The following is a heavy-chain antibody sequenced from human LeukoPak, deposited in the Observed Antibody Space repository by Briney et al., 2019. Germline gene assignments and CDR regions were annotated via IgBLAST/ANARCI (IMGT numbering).Heavy chain of an antibody. J-gene: IGHJ3*02. D-gene: IGHD3-10*01. CDR2: ISNNGGGT. CDR3: AKDIGSVDPFDI. CDR1: GFTFSSYA. Sequence: GGSLRLSCAASGFTFSSYAMSWVRQAPGKGAEWGSSISNNGGGTYYVDSVKGRFTISRDNSKNTLYLQMNSLRAEDTALYYCAKDIGSVDPFDIWGQGTMVTVSS. V-gene: IGHV3-23*01.